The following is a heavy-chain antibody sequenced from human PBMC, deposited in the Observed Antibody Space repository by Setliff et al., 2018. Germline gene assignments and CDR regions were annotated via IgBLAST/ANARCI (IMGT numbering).Heavy chain of an antibody. CDR1: GFIFSTYW. D-gene: IGHD4-17*01. CDR3: ARLRKDYGDYYDFDY. Sequence: GGSLRLSCAASGFIFSTYWMSWVRQAPGKGLEWVANIKQDGSDKYYVDSVKGRFTISRDNAKNSLYLQMNSLRAEDTAVYYCARLRKDYGDYYDFDYWGQGTLVT. V-gene: IGHV3-7*01. J-gene: IGHJ4*02. CDR2: IKQDGSDK.